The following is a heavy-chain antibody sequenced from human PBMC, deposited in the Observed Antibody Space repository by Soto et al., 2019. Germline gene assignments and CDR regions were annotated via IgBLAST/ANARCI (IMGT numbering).Heavy chain of an antibody. V-gene: IGHV1-18*01. D-gene: IGHD6-13*01. CDR2: ISAYNGNT. Sequence: QVQLVQSGAEVKKPGASVKVSCKASGYTFTSYGISWVRQAPGQGLEWMGWISAYNGNTNYAQKLQGRVTMTTDTSTSTAYMELRSLRSDDTAVYYCARDVARYSSSWYMQGFDPWGQGTLVTVSS. CDR3: ARDVARYSSSWYMQGFDP. J-gene: IGHJ5*02. CDR1: GYTFTSYG.